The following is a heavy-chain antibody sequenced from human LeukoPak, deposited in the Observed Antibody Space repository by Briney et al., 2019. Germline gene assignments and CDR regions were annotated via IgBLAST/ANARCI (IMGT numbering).Heavy chain of an antibody. CDR1: GFTFSSYE. V-gene: IGHV3-48*03. J-gene: IGHJ5*02. CDR2: ISSSGSTI. CDR3: ARDLVAAHQEGWFDP. Sequence: GGSLRLSCAASGFTFSSYEMNWVRQAPGKGLEWVSYISSSGSTIYYADSVKGRFTIPRDNAKNSLYLQMNSLRAEDTAVYYCARDLVAAHQEGWFDPWGQGTLVTVSS. D-gene: IGHD2-15*01.